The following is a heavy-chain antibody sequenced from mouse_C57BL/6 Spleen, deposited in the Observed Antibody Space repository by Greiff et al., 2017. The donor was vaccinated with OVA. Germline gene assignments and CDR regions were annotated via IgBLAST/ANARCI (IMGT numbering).Heavy chain of an antibody. V-gene: IGHV14-4*01. D-gene: IGHD1-1*01. Sequence: EVQLQESGAELVRPGDSVKLSCTASGFNIKDDYMHWVKQRPEQGLEWIGWIDPENGDTEYASKFQGKATITADTSSNTAYLQLSSLTSEDTAVYYCTTSVYYDGSSSYYFDYWGQGTTLTVSS. J-gene: IGHJ2*01. CDR1: GFNIKDDY. CDR3: TTSVYYDGSSSYYFDY. CDR2: IDPENGDT.